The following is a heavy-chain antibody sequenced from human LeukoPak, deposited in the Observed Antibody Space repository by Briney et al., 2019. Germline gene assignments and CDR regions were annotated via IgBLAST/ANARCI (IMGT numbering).Heavy chain of an antibody. Sequence: SETLSLTCTVSGGSISSYFWSWIRQPPGKGLQWIGYIYYSGSTIYNPSLKSRVTISVDTSKNQFSLKPSSVTAADTAVYYCARDLRGGSNFSPWWVDPWGQGTLVIVSS. V-gene: IGHV4-59*12. CDR1: GGSISSYF. CDR3: ARDLRGGSNFSPWWVDP. CDR2: IYYSGST. J-gene: IGHJ5*02. D-gene: IGHD3-16*01.